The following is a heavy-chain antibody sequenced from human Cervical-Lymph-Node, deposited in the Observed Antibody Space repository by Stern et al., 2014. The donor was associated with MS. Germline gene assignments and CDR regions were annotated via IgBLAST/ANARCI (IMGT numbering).Heavy chain of an antibody. CDR1: GG. CDR3: GRGGGDNWFDP. Sequence: VQLVQSGAEVKKPGSSVRVSCKASGGISWGRQAPGQGLERRGGVIPFVGTPNYPQKFQGRVTIPADTATNTAYLELNSLRLDDAAVYYWGRGGGDNWFDPWGQGTLVTVSS. V-gene: IGHV1-69*06. D-gene: IGHD3-16*01. J-gene: IGHJ5*02. CDR2: VIPFVGTP.